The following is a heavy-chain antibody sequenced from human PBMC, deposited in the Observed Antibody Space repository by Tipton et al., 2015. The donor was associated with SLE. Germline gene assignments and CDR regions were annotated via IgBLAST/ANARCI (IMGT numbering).Heavy chain of an antibody. V-gene: IGHV3-7*01. CDR2: IKHDGSER. J-gene: IGHJ4*02. CDR1: GFAFSSSW. CDR3: ARENISPADY. Sequence: GSLRLSCTASGFAFSSSWMNWVRQAPGKGLEWVANIKHDGSERYYVDSVKGRFTISRDNAKNSLSLQMDSLGAEDTAVYYCARENISPADYWGQGTLVTVSS. D-gene: IGHD1/OR15-1a*01.